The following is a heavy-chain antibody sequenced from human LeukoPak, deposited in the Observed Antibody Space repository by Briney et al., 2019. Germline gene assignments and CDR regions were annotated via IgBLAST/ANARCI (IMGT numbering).Heavy chain of an antibody. CDR3: ARVTTGGYYNY. D-gene: IGHD3-22*01. V-gene: IGHV4-61*02. CDR1: GGSISSGSYY. CDR2: IYTSGST. J-gene: IGHJ4*02. Sequence: SETLSLTCTVSGGSISSGSYYWSWLRQPAGTGLEWLGRIYTSGSTNYNPSLKSRVTISLDTSENHFSLKLSSVTAADTAVYYCARVTTGGYYNYWGQGTLVTVSS.